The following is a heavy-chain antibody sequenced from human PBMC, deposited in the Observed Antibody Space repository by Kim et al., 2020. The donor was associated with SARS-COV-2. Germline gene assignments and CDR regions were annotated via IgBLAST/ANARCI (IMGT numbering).Heavy chain of an antibody. CDR3: AKVRDSSGWYYFDY. V-gene: IGHV3-9*01. J-gene: IGHJ4*02. CDR2: ISWNSGSI. Sequence: GGSLRLSCAASGFTFDDYAMHWVRQAPGKGLEWVSGISWNSGSIGYADSVKGRFTISRDNAMNSLYLQMNSLRAEDTALYYCAKVRDSSGWYYFDYWGQGTLVTVSS. CDR1: GFTFDDYA. D-gene: IGHD6-19*01.